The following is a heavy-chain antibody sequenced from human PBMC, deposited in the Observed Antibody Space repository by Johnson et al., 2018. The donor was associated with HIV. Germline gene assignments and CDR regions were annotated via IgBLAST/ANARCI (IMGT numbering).Heavy chain of an antibody. CDR3: VKGIDSSSWYAFDI. Sequence: VQLVESGGGVVQPRGSLRLSCAASGFTFSSYGMHWVRQAPGKGLEWVAGISNDGRNKYYADSVKGRFTISRDNSKNTLYLQMNSLRAEDTAVYYCVKGIDSSSWYAFDIWGQGTMVTVSS. J-gene: IGHJ3*02. CDR1: GFTFSSYG. CDR2: ISNDGRNK. V-gene: IGHV3-33*05. D-gene: IGHD6-13*01.